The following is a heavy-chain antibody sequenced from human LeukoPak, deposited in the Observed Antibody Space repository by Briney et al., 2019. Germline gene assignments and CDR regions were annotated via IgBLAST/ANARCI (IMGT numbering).Heavy chain of an antibody. D-gene: IGHD6-19*01. Sequence: GGSLRLSCSVSGFTFRSYGMYWVRQGPDKGLEWVAFIRNDGSDKYHADSVKGRFTVSRDNSKNALYLQMNSLRADDTAVYYCARDSTGWYYQYWGQGTLVTVSS. CDR1: GFTFRSYG. V-gene: IGHV3-30*02. CDR3: ARDSTGWYYQY. J-gene: IGHJ4*02. CDR2: IRNDGSDK.